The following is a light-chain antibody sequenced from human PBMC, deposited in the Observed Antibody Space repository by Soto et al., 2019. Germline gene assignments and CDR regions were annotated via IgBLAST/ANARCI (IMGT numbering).Light chain of an antibody. CDR1: ESISSTF. J-gene: IGKJ1*01. CDR3: QQSRRSPRT. Sequence: EIVLTQSPGTLSLSPGERATLSCRASESISSTFLAWYQQRPGQAPRLLIFAASSRATGIPDRFGGSGSGTDFTLTISRLEPEDFAVYYCQQSRRSPRTFGQGTTVEIK. V-gene: IGKV3-20*01. CDR2: AAS.